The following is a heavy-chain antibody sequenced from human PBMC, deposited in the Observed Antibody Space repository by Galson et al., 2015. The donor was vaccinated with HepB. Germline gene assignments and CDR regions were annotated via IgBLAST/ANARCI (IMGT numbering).Heavy chain of an antibody. CDR3: ARKGAYGRYPFDF. D-gene: IGHD3-10*01. Sequence: CLLLGCEGSGVTFCWTCMGCGRQASRAALEGVGVIYDDGVQRYVVDFVSGRFTISRDISNNSLYLQMNSLRVEDTALYYCARKGAYGRYPFDFWGQGTLVAVSS. J-gene: IGHJ4*02. V-gene: IGHV3-7*01. CDR2: IYDDGVQR. CDR1: GVTFCWTC.